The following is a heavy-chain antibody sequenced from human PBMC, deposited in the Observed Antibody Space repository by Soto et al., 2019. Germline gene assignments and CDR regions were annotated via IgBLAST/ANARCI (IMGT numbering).Heavy chain of an antibody. J-gene: IGHJ4*02. D-gene: IGHD3-9*01. CDR2: MYYSGSS. CDR1: GGSISGYY. CDR3: ARVGERWQYFDWFYYFDS. V-gene: IGHV4-59*01. Sequence: SETLSLTCTVSGGSISGYYWSWIRQPPGKGLEWIGYMYYSGSSKYNPSLKSRVTMSVDTSRNQFSLKLSSVTAADTAVYFCARVGERWQYFDWFYYFDSWGQGTPVTVSS.